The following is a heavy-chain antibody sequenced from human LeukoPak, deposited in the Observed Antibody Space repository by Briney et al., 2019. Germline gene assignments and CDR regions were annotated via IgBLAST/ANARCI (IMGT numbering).Heavy chain of an antibody. CDR3: AKGPERGTFHY. D-gene: IGHD1-1*01. CDR1: GFTFSSYG. V-gene: IGHV3-30*18. J-gene: IGHJ4*02. CDR2: ISYDGSNK. Sequence: GGSLRLSCAASGFTFSSYGMHWVRQAPGKGLEWVAVISYDGSNKYYTDSVKGRFTISRDNSKNTLYLQMNSLRAEDTAVYYCAKGPERGTFHYWGQGTLVTVSS.